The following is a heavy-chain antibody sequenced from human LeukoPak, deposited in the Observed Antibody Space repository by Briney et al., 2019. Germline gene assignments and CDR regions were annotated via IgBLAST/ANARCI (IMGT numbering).Heavy chain of an antibody. CDR2: IYYSGST. Sequence: SGTLSLTCTVSGCTISSYYWSWIRQPPGKGLEWVGYIYYSGSTNYNPSLKSRVTISVDTSKNQISLKLSSVTAADTAVYYCARVEGKADAFDIWGQGTMVTVSS. J-gene: IGHJ3*02. CDR1: GCTISSYY. CDR3: ARVEGKADAFDI. V-gene: IGHV4-59*01.